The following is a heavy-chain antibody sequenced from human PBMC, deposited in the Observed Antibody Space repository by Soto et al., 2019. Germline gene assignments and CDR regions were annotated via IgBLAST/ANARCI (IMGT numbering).Heavy chain of an antibody. Sequence: ASVKVSCKASGYTFTSYGISWVRQAPGQGLEWMGWISAYNGNTNYAQKLQGRVTMTTDTSTSTAYMELRSLRAEDTAVYYCAKDRPVNWNAQSPGDNWFDSWGQGTLVTVSS. CDR2: ISAYNGNT. CDR3: AKDRPVNWNAQSPGDNWFDS. CDR1: GYTFTSYG. J-gene: IGHJ5*01. D-gene: IGHD1-1*01. V-gene: IGHV1-18*01.